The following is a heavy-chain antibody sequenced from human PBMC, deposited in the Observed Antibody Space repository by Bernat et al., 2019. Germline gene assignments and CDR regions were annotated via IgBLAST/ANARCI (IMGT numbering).Heavy chain of an antibody. J-gene: IGHJ5*02. CDR2: ISWNSGSI. CDR1: GFTFDDYA. CDR3: AKDNSGWLSSESTFDP. V-gene: IGHV3-9*01. D-gene: IGHD3-16*02. Sequence: EVQLVESGGGLVQPGRSLRLSCAASGFTFDDYAMHWVRQAPGKGLEWVSGISWNSGSIGYADSVKGRFTISRDNAKISLYLQMNSLRAEDTALYYCAKDNSGWLSSESTFDPWGQGTLVTVSS.